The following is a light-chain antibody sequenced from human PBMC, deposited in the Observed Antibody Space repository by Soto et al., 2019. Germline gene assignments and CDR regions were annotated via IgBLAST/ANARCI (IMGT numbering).Light chain of an antibody. CDR3: QTWGTGTWV. CDR2: LNSDGSH. CDR1: SGHSSYA. Sequence: QSVLTQSPSASASLGASVKLTCNLSSGHSSYAIAWHQQQPEKGPRYLMKLNSDGSHSKGDGIPDRFSGSSSGAERYLTISSLQSEDEADYYCQTWGTGTWVFGGGTKLTVL. V-gene: IGLV4-69*01. J-gene: IGLJ3*02.